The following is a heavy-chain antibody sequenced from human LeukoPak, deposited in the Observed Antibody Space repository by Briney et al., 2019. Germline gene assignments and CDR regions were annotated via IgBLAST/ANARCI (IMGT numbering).Heavy chain of an antibody. CDR3: ARDLHGGNSFTSDWYFDL. Sequence: RPSGTLPLTCAVSGGSISISNSNWWSWVRQPPGKGLEWIGEISHRGSTNYNPSLKSRVTISVDKSKNQFSLKLSSVTAADTAVYYCARDLHGGNSFTSDWYFDLWGRGTLVTVSS. V-gene: IGHV4-4*02. J-gene: IGHJ2*01. CDR2: ISHRGST. CDR1: GGSISISNSNW. D-gene: IGHD4-23*01.